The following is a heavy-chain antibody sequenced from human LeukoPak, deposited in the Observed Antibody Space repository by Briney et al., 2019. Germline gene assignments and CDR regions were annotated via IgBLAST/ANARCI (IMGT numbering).Heavy chain of an antibody. J-gene: IGHJ5*02. CDR3: ARRGGSGEDNWFDP. Sequence: SETLSLTCTVSGYSISSGYYWGWIRQPPGKGLEWIGSIYHSGSTYYNPSLKSRVTISVDTSKNQFSLKLSSVTAADTAVYYCARRGGSGEDNWFDPWGQGTLVTVSS. D-gene: IGHD3-10*01. CDR2: IYHSGST. V-gene: IGHV4-38-2*02. CDR1: GYSISSGYY.